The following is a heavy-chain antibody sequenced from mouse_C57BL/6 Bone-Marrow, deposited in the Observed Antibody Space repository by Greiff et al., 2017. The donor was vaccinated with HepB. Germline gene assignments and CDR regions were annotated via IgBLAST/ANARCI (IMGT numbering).Heavy chain of an antibody. Sequence: VQLQESGAELVRPGTSVKVSCKASGYAFTNYLIEWVKQRPGQGLEWIGVINPGSGGTNYNEKFKGKATLTADKSSSTAYMQLSSLTSEDSAVYFCARRIYYYGSSLDYWGQGTTRTVSS. CDR1: GYAFTNYL. CDR3: ARRIYYYGSSLDY. D-gene: IGHD1-1*01. J-gene: IGHJ2*01. CDR2: INPGSGGT. V-gene: IGHV1-54*01.